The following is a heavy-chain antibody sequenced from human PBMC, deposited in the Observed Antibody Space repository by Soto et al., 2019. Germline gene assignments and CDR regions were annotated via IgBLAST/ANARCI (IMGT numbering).Heavy chain of an antibody. Sequence: SETLSLTCTVSGGSISSYYWSWIRQPAGKGLEWIGRIYTSGSTNYNPSLKSRVTMSVDTSKNQFSLKLSSVTAADTAVYYCARGYCTNGVCWFDPWGQGTLVTVSS. CDR2: IYTSGST. D-gene: IGHD2-8*01. V-gene: IGHV4-4*07. J-gene: IGHJ5*02. CDR3: ARGYCTNGVCWFDP. CDR1: GGSISSYY.